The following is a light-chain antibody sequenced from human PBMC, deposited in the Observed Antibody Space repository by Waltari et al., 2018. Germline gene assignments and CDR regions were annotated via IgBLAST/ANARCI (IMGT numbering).Light chain of an antibody. CDR3: QQYYATPRT. V-gene: IGKV4-1*01. CDR2: WAS. J-gene: IGKJ3*01. CDR1: QSVLYSSNNKNH. Sequence: DIVMTQSPDSLAVSLGERATINCKSSQSVLYSSNNKNHLAWYQQKPGQSPKLLIYWASTRESGVPDRLSGSGSGTDFTLTISSLQAEDVAVYYCQQYYATPRTFGPGTKVDIK.